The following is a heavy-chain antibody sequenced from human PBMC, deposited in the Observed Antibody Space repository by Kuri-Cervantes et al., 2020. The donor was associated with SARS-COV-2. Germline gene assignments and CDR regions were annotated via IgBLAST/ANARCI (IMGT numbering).Heavy chain of an antibody. Sequence: SVKVSCKASGGTFSSYAISWVRQVPGQGLEWMGGIIPIFGTANYAQKFQGRVTITADESTSTAYTELSSLRSEDTAVYYCARPNYYGSGSYNYGMDVWGQGTTVTVSS. J-gene: IGHJ6*02. CDR2: IIPIFGTA. CDR3: ARPNYYGSGSYNYGMDV. CDR1: GGTFSSYA. D-gene: IGHD3-10*01. V-gene: IGHV1-69*13.